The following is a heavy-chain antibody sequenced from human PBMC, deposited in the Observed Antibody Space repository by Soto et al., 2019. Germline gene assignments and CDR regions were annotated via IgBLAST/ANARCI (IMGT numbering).Heavy chain of an antibody. CDR2: MNPNSVKT. CDR1: GYTFTSYD. D-gene: IGHD3-10*01. CDR3: ARANSLWFGELLCLAV. Sequence: ASVKVSCKASGYTFTSYDINWVRQATGLGLEWMGWMNPNSVKTGFAQKFQGRVTMTRNTSITTAYMELSRLRSEATAVYYCARANSLWFGELLCLAVWRQGTTFRVSS. J-gene: IGHJ6*02. V-gene: IGHV1-8*01.